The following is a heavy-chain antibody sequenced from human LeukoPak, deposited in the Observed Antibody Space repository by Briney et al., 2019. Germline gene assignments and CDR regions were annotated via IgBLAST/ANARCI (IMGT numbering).Heavy chain of an antibody. J-gene: IGHJ5*02. CDR1: GGSISSGGYY. CDR3: ATETSYSSSSGWFDP. V-gene: IGHV4-31*03. CDR2: IYYSGST. D-gene: IGHD6-6*01. Sequence: PSETLSLICTVSGGSISSGGYYWSWIRQHPGKGLEWIGYIYYSGSTYYNPSLKSRVTISVDTSKNQFSLKLSSVTAADTAVYYCATETSYSSSSGWFDPWGQGTLVTVSS.